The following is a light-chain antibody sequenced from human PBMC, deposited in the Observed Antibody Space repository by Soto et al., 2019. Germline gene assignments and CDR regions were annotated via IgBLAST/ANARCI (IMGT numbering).Light chain of an antibody. V-gene: IGKV3-15*01. CDR1: QSVSNN. Sequence: EMVMTQSPATLSLSPGERATLSCRASQSVSNNLAWYQQKPGQAPRLLIYGASTRATGIPARFSGSGSGTEFTLTISSLQSEDFAVYYCQQYNIWPPLTFGGGTKVEIK. J-gene: IGKJ4*01. CDR3: QQYNIWPPLT. CDR2: GAS.